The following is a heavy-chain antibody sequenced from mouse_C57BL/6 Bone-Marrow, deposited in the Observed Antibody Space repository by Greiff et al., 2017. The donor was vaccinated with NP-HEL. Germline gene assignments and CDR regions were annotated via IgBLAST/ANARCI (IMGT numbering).Heavy chain of an antibody. CDR1: GYTFTSYG. CDR2: IYPRSGNT. V-gene: IGHV1-81*01. J-gene: IGHJ2*01. Sequence: VKLVESGAELARPGASVKLSCKASGYTFTSYGISWVKQRTGQGLEWIGEIYPRSGNTYYNEKFKGKATLTADKSSSTAYMELRSLTSEDSAVYFCARKLSSYYFDYWGQGTTLTVSS. D-gene: IGHD1-1*01. CDR3: ARKLSSYYFDY.